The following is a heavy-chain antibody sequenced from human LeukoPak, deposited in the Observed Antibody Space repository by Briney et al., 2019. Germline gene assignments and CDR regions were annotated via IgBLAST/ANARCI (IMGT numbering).Heavy chain of an antibody. CDR3: ARLYCSSTSCYDYYYYYYMDV. J-gene: IGHJ6*03. Sequence: PSETLFLTCTVSGGSISSSSYYWGWIRQPPGKGLEWIGSIYYSGSTYYNPSLKSRVTISVDTSKNQFSLKLSSVTAADTAVYYCARLYCSSTSCYDYYYYYYMDVWGKGTTVTVSS. V-gene: IGHV4-39*01. CDR2: IYYSGST. D-gene: IGHD2-2*01. CDR1: GGSISSSSYY.